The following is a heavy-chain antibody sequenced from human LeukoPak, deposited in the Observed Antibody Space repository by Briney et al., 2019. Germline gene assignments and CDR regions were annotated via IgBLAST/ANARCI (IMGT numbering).Heavy chain of an antibody. CDR1: GGSISSGGYY. J-gene: IGHJ4*02. V-gene: IGHV4-31*03. D-gene: IGHD3-16*02. CDR3: ASLGELSLTSFDY. Sequence: SETLSLTCTVSGGSISSGGYYWSWISQHPGKGLEWLGYIYYSGSTYYNPSLKSRVTISVDTSKNQFSLKLSSVTAADTAVYYCASLGELSLTSFDYWGQGTLVTVSS. CDR2: IYYSGST.